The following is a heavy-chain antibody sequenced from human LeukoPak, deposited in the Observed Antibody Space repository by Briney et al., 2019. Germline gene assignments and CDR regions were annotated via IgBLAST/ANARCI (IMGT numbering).Heavy chain of an antibody. V-gene: IGHV3-23*01. Sequence: GGSLRLSCAASGFTFSSYGMSWVRQAPGKGLEWVSAISGSGDSTYYADSVRGRFTVSRDNSKDTLYLQMNSLRAEDTAVYYCARLPVDAFDIWGQGTMVTVSS. J-gene: IGHJ3*02. CDR1: GFTFSSYG. CDR2: ISGSGDST. CDR3: ARLPVDAFDI. D-gene: IGHD3-16*01.